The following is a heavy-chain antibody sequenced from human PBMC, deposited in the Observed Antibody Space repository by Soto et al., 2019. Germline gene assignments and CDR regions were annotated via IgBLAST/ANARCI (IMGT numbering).Heavy chain of an antibody. V-gene: IGHV5-10-1*01. CDR2: IDPSDSYT. Sequence: PGESLKISCKGSGYNFISYWISWVRQMPGKGLEWMGRIDPSDSYTNYSPSFQGHVTISATKSITTVFLQWSSLRASDTAMYYCARQIYDSDTGPNFQYYFDSWGQGTPVTVSS. CDR3: ARQIYDSDTGPNFQYYFDS. D-gene: IGHD3-22*01. CDR1: GYNFISYW. J-gene: IGHJ4*02.